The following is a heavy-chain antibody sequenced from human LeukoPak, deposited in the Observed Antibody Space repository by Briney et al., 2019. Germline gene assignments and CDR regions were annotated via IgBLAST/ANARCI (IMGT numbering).Heavy chain of an antibody. CDR3: AKDRGPSGDRFGYFDY. D-gene: IGHD3-16*01. CDR2: ISWNGGSI. V-gene: IGHV3-9*01. CDR1: GFTFDDYA. J-gene: IGHJ4*02. Sequence: GGSLRLSCAASGFTFDDYAMHWVRQAPGKGLEWVSGISWNGGSIAYADSVKGRFTISRDKAKNSLFLQMNSLRTEDTALYYCAKDRGPSGDRFGYFDYWGQGTLITVSS.